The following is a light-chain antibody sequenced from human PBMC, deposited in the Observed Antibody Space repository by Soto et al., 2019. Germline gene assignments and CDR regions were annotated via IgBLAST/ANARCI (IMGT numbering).Light chain of an antibody. CDR2: AAS. CDR1: QSVGVS. J-gene: IGKJ4*01. CDR3: QQYKDWPLIT. V-gene: IGKV3-15*01. Sequence: ERVMTQSPATLSVSPGERATLSCRASQSVGVSLAWYQQKPGQAPRLLIYAASMRATGIPARFSGSGSGTAFTLTISSLQSEDFAVYYCQQYKDWPLITFGGGTTVEIK.